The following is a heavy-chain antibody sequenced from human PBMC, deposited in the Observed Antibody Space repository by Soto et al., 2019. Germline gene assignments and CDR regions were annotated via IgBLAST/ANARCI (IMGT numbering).Heavy chain of an antibody. V-gene: IGHV3-30*18. CDR3: AKDKGVFNWATSYFDY. CDR2: TSYDGNNE. Sequence: SGFTFRNYYMHWVRQAPGKGLEWVALTSYDGNNEYYTDSVKGRFTISRDNSKNTLFLQMNSPRPEDTAVYYCAKDKGVFNWATSYFDYWGQGALVTVSS. D-gene: IGHD1-1*01. CDR1: GFTFRNYY. J-gene: IGHJ4*02.